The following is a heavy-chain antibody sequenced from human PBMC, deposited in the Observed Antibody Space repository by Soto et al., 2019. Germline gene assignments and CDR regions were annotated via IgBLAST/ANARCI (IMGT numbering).Heavy chain of an antibody. Sequence: GVSLSHSCTASGFTFSSYGMHWVSQVPGKGLEWVAVISYDGSNKYYADSVKGRFTISRDNSKNTLYLQMNSLRAEDTAVYYCAKFYSDSTGPLNYWGQGTLVTVSS. CDR3: AKFYSDSTGPLNY. J-gene: IGHJ4*02. D-gene: IGHD3-22*01. V-gene: IGHV3-30*18. CDR2: ISYDGSNK. CDR1: GFTFSSYG.